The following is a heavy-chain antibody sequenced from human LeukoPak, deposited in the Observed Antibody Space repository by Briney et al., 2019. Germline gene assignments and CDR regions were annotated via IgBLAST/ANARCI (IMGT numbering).Heavy chain of an antibody. J-gene: IGHJ4*02. CDR2: IYYSGST. CDR1: GGSINSYY. Sequence: SETLSLTCTVSGGSINSYYWSWIRQPPGKGLEWIGYIYYSGSTNYNPSLKSRVTISVDTSKNQFSLKLSSVTAADTAVYYCVRELEDWGQGTLVTVSS. D-gene: IGHD3-3*01. V-gene: IGHV4-59*01. CDR3: VRELED.